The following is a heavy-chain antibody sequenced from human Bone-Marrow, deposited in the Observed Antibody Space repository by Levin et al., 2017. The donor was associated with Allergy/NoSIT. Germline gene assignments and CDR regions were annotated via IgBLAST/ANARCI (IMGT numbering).Heavy chain of an antibody. Sequence: GGSLRLSCVVSGLTVGNNYMNWVRQAPGKGLEWVSLIYSGGGSHYADSVKGRFTISRDSSKNTLYLQMNDLTAEDTAVYYCARDPAAVGTGTWGWCQGTVVTVSA. D-gene: IGHD6-13*01. J-gene: IGHJ4*02. CDR3: ARDPAAVGTGTWG. CDR1: GLTVGNNY. V-gene: IGHV3-53*01. CDR2: IYSGGGS.